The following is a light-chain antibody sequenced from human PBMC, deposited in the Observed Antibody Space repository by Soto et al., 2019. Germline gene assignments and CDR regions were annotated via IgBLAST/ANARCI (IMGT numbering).Light chain of an antibody. Sequence: QSALTHPASVSWSPGQSITISCTETSSDVAEYKYVSWYQQHPGRAPKLIIYDVSNRPSGVSNRFSGSKSGSTASLTISGLQAEDEADYYCSAYTTSIDLYVFGAGTKVTVL. J-gene: IGLJ1*01. CDR3: SAYTTSIDLYV. V-gene: IGLV2-14*03. CDR1: SSDVAEYKY. CDR2: DVS.